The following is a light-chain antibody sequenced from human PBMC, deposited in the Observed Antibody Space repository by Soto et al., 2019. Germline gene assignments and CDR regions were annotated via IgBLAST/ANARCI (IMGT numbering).Light chain of an antibody. CDR3: SSYKSSSTSVG. V-gene: IGLV2-18*02. J-gene: IGLJ2*01. Sequence: QSALTQPPSVSGSPGQSVTISCTGTSSDVGSYNRVSWYQQPPGTAPKLMIYEVSNRPSGVPDRFSGSKSGNTASLTISGLQAEDEADYYCSSYKSSSTSVGCGGGTKGTVL. CDR1: SSDVGSYNR. CDR2: EVS.